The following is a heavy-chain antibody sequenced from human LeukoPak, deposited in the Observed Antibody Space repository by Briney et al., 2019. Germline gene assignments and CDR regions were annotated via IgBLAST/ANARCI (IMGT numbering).Heavy chain of an antibody. CDR3: AKDIGSYYDY. D-gene: IGHD3-10*01. Sequence: GGSLRLSCAASGFTLSNYNMNWVRQAPGKGLEWVSSISSSSSYIYYADSVKGRFTSSRDNAKKSLYLQMNSLRAEDTAVYYCAKDIGSYYDYWGQGILVTVSS. CDR2: ISSSSSYI. J-gene: IGHJ4*02. V-gene: IGHV3-21*01. CDR1: GFTLSNYN.